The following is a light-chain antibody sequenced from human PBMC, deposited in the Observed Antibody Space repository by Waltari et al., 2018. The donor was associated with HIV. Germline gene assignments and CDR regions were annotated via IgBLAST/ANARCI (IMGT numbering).Light chain of an antibody. CDR1: SGSIASNY. Sequence: NFMLAQPHSVSESPGKTVTISCTRSSGSIASNYVQWYQQRPGTSHTTVIYEDNQRPSGVPGRFSGSIDSSSNSASLTISALKTEDEADYYCQSYDSSTPVVFGGGTKLTV. CDR2: EDN. J-gene: IGLJ2*01. V-gene: IGLV6-57*01. CDR3: QSYDSSTPVV.